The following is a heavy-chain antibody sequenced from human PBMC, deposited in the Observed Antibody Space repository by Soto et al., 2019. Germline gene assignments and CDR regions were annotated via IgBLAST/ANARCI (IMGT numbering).Heavy chain of an antibody. CDR1: GGSISSYY. J-gene: IGHJ4*02. Sequence: SETLSLTCTVSGGSISSYYWSWIRQPPGKGLEWIGYIYYSGSTNYNPSLKSRVTISVDTSKNQFSLKLSSVTAADTAVYYCASERYYFDYWGQGTLVTVCS. D-gene: IGHD1-1*01. V-gene: IGHV4-59*08. CDR2: IYYSGST. CDR3: ASERYYFDY.